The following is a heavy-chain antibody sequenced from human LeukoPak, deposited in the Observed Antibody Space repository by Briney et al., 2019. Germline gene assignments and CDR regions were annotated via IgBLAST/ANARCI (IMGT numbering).Heavy chain of an antibody. D-gene: IGHD3-3*01. CDR3: ARSGDYDFWSGYYPFDY. CDR1: GGSFSGYY. V-gene: IGHV4-34*01. CDR2: INHSGST. Sequence: PSETLSLTCAVYGGSFSGYYWSWIRQPPGKGLEWIGEINHSGSTNYNPSLKSRVTISVDTSKNQFSLKLSSVTAADTAVYYCARSGDYDFWSGYYPFDYWGQGTLVTVSS. J-gene: IGHJ4*02.